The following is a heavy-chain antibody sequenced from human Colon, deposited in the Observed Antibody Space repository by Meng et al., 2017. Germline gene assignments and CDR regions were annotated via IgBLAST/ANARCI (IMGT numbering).Heavy chain of an antibody. J-gene: IGHJ4*02. CDR1: GYTFSNYE. Sequence: QVQLVQSGAEVKKPGAAERVACETSGYTFSNYEVNWVRQASGHGLEWMGWMNPDSGKTGYAHKFQGRVTLTRDTSTGTAYMELTSLTPDDTAVYYCARGGAPPYYFDYWGQGTLVTVSS. V-gene: IGHV1-8*02. CDR3: ARGGAPPYYFDY. CDR2: MNPDSGKT. D-gene: IGHD1-26*01.